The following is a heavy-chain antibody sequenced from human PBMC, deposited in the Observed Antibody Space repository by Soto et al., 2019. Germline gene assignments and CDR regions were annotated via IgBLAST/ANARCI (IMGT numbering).Heavy chain of an antibody. J-gene: IGHJ5*02. D-gene: IGHD2-15*01. V-gene: IGHV4-34*01. CDR3: ARGPTHIVVVVAATPDPMANWFDP. Sequence: ETLSLTCAVYGGSFSGYYWSWIRQPPGKGLEWIGEINHSGSTNYNPSLKSRVTISVDTSKNQFSLKLSSVTAADTAVYYCARGPTHIVVVVAATPDPMANWFDPWGQGTLVTVSS. CDR1: GGSFSGYY. CDR2: INHSGST.